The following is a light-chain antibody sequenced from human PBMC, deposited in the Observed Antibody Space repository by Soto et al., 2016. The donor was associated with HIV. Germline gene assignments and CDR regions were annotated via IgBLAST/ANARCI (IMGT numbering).Light chain of an antibody. J-gene: IGLJ1*01. CDR3: YSAADNNLGV. V-gene: IGLV3-27*01. CDR2: KDS. CDR1: VLAKKY. Sequence: SYGLTQPSSVSVSPGQTARITCSGDVLAKKYARWFQQKPGQAPVLVIYKDSERPSGIPERFSGSSSGTTVTLTISGAQVEDEADYYCYSAADNNLGVFGTGTKVTVL.